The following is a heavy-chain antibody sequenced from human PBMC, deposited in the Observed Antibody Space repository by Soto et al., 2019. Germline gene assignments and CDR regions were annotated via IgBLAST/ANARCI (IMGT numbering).Heavy chain of an antibody. Sequence: GGSLRLSCAASGFTFSDYYMTWIRQAPGKGLEWVSYISSSGTGIYYADSVKGRFTISRDNGKNSLYPQMSSLRVEDTAVYYCARAYSDAFDIWGQGTMVTVSS. V-gene: IGHV3-11*01. CDR2: ISSSGTGI. CDR1: GFTFSDYY. CDR3: ARAYSDAFDI. J-gene: IGHJ3*02. D-gene: IGHD2-15*01.